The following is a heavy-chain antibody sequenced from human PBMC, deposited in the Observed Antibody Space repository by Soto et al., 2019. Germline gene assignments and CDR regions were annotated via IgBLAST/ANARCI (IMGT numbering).Heavy chain of an antibody. CDR3: ARAFASNKYWFDP. CDR2: IIPIFGAA. CDR1: GGSFSSYI. Sequence: QVQLVQSGAEVKKPGSSVKVSCKASGGSFSSYIISWVRQAPGQGLEWMGGIIPIFGAANYAQKFQDRVTITANESTRTAYMKLSSLRSEDTALYYCARAFASNKYWFDPWGQVTLVTVSS. J-gene: IGHJ5*02. V-gene: IGHV1-69*01. D-gene: IGHD3-16*01.